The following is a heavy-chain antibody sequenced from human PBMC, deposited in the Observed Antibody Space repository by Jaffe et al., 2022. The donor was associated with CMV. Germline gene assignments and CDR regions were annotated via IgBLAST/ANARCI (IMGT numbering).Heavy chain of an antibody. J-gene: IGHJ3*02. CDR1: GFTFRNYA. CDR3: ARDTHYVEVTYEGFDI. D-gene: IGHD2-21*02. V-gene: IGHV3-33*08. Sequence: QVQLVESGGGVVQPGRSLRLSCAASGFTFRNYAIHWVRQAPGEGMEWVADIWGVGNTQHYADFVGGRFTVSRDNSQNTVYLQMNSLRVEDTAVYYCARDTHYVEVTYEGFDIWGQGTMVTVSS. CDR2: IWGVGNTQ.